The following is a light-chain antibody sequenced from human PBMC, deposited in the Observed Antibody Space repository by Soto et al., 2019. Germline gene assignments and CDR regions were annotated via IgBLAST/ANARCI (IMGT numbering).Light chain of an antibody. V-gene: IGLV1-44*01. CDR3: AAWDATLDGYV. CDR2: SYD. CDR1: SSNLGDNT. J-gene: IGLJ1*01. Sequence: QSARTQPPSASGTPGQRVTISCSTSSSNLGDNTVNWYQHVPGTAPKLLIYSYDQRPSGVPDRFSGSRSGTSASLAISGLQSEDEADYYCAAWDATLDGYVFGTGTKVTV.